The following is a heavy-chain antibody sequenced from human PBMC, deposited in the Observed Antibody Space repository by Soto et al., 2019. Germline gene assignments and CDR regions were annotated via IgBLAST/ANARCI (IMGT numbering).Heavy chain of an antibody. D-gene: IGHD1-1*01. V-gene: IGHV4-31*03. Sequence: QVQLQESGPGLVKPSQTLSLTCTVSGGSISSGGYYWNWIRQHPGKGLEWIGYIYYSGSTYYNPSLNSSVTITVDTSKTQFSMNLSSVSPATTAVYYCTREQRYLGQGTQVTVSS. CDR1: GGSISSGGYY. CDR2: IYYSGST. CDR3: TREQRY. J-gene: IGHJ4*02.